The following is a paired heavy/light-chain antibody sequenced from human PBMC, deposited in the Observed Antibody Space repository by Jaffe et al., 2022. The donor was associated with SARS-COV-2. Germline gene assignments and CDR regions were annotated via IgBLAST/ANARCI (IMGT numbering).Heavy chain of an antibody. Sequence: QVQLVQSGGEVKKPGASVKVSCKASGYIFSTYFIHWVRQAPGQGLEWMGWISGYNGNTKYSQKLQGRVTMTIDTSTSTAYMELRSLRSDDTAVYYCARDRVSYTTTSSVGYWGQGTLVTVSS. V-gene: IGHV1-18*01. CDR3: ARDRVSYTTTSSVGY. J-gene: IGHJ4*02. CDR1: GYIFSTYF. CDR2: ISGYNGNT. D-gene: IGHD3-16*01.
Light chain of an antibody. CDR1: FSDVGGFHS. Sequence: QSALTQPASVSGSPGQSITISCTGTFSDVGGFHSVSWYQHHPGKAPKLLIYDVNNRPSGVSNRFSGSNSGNTASLTISGLLTEDEADYYCSSHSGSTTVLLFGGGTKLTVL. CDR3: SSHSGSTTVLL. V-gene: IGLV2-14*03. CDR2: DVN. J-gene: IGLJ3*02.